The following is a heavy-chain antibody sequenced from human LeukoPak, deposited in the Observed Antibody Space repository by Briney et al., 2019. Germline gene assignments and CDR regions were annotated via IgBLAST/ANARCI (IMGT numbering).Heavy chain of an antibody. Sequence: SETLSLTCTVSGGSISSYYWSWIRQPPGKGLEWIGYIYYSGSTDYNPSLKSRVTISVDTSKNQFSLKLSSVTAADTAVYYCVRVGGSYPYGMDVWGQGTTVTVSS. V-gene: IGHV4-59*01. CDR3: VRVGGSYPYGMDV. CDR1: GGSISSYY. J-gene: IGHJ6*02. D-gene: IGHD6-6*01. CDR2: IYYSGST.